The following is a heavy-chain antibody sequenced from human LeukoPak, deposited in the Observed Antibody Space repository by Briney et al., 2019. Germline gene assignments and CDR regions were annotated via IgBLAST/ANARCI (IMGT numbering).Heavy chain of an antibody. CDR3: AGGTYYGTGTRPGYLNY. CDR2: LDNFGAK. D-gene: IGHD3-10*01. J-gene: IGHJ4*02. Sequence: GGSLRLSCATSNFSVNNNYIDWVRQAPGKGLEWVSSLDNFGAKYYGDSVTGRFTVSRDLSKNTVYLQMSSLRADDTAVYYCAGGTYYGTGTRPGYLNYWGLGTLVTVSS. V-gene: IGHV3-53*01. CDR1: NFSVNNNY.